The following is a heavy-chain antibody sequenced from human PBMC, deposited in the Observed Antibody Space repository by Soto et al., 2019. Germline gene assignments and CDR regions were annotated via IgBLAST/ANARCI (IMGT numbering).Heavy chain of an antibody. J-gene: IGHJ4*02. CDR1: GYTFTGYY. Sequence: QVQLVQSGAEVKEPGASVKVSCTASGYTFTGYYIHWVRQAPGQGLEWMGLLNPNAGRTSYAQQLQGTVSMTGDTSTGTVYMELSSLRSEDTAVYYCARVASESHGALDYWGQGTLVTVSS. CDR2: LNPNAGRT. CDR3: ARVASESHGALDY. V-gene: IGHV1-46*01. D-gene: IGHD3-10*01.